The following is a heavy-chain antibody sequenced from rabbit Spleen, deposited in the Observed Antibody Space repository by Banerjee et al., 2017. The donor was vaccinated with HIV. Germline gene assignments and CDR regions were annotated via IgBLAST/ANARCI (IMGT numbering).Heavy chain of an antibody. J-gene: IGHJ4*01. CDR1: GFSFSSSYY. CDR2: IYGGTGRTI. CDR3: ATWEVGDPAFTL. V-gene: IGHV1S40*01. D-gene: IGHD2-1*01. Sequence: QSLEESGGDLVKPGASLTLTCTASGFSFSSSYYMCWVRQAPGKGLEWIARIYGGTGRTIYYANWAKGRFTISKTSSTTVTLQMTSLTAADSATYFCATWEVGDPAFTLWGPGTLVTVS.